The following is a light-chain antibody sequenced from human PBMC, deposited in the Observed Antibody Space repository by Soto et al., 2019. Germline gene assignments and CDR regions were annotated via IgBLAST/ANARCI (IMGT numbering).Light chain of an antibody. J-gene: IGKJ3*01. Sequence: EIVLTQSPGTLSLSPGERATLSCRASQSVSSSYLAWYQHKPGQAPRLLIYGACTRATGIPDRFSGSGSGTDFTLTISILEPEDFAVYFCQQFGSPFTFGPGTKVDLK. CDR1: QSVSSSY. CDR2: GAC. CDR3: QQFGSPFT. V-gene: IGKV3-20*01.